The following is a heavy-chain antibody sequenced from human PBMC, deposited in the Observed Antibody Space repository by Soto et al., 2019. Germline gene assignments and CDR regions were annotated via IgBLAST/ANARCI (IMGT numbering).Heavy chain of an antibody. CDR2: ISAYNGNT. CDR3: ARDRSSHSSGWYYFGY. J-gene: IGHJ4*02. Sequence: QGLEWMGWISAYNGNTNYAQKLQGRVTMTTDTPTSTAYMELRSLRSDDTAVYYCARDRSSHSSGWYYFGYWGQGTLVTVS. V-gene: IGHV1-18*01. D-gene: IGHD6-19*01.